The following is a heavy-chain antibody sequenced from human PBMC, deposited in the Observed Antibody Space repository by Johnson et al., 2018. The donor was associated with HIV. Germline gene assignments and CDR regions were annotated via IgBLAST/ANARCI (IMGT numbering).Heavy chain of an antibody. J-gene: IGHJ3*02. CDR3: ARGGPYYYDSSGPSDAFDI. CDR2: ISYDGSNE. CDR1: GFTFSNYA. Sequence: QVQLVESGGGVVQPGRSLRLSCAASGFTFSNYAVHWVRQAPGKGLEWMAIISYDGSNEYYADSVKGRFTISRDNSKNTLYLHMSSLRAEDTALYYCARGGPYYYDSSGPSDAFDIWGQGTMVTVSS. D-gene: IGHD3-22*01. V-gene: IGHV3-30-3*01.